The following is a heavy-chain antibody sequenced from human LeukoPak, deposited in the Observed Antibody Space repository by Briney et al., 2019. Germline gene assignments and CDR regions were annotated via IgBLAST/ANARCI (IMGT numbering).Heavy chain of an antibody. CDR3: AGGDEQWGPFDY. D-gene: IGHD6-19*01. CDR2: ISGSGGST. CDR1: GFTFSSYA. V-gene: IGHV3-23*01. Sequence: GGSLRLSCAASGFTFSSYAMSWVRQAPGKGLEWVSAISGSGGSTYYADSVKGRFTISRDNAKNSLYLQMNSLRAEDTAVYYCAGGDEQWGPFDYWGQGTLVTVSS. J-gene: IGHJ4*02.